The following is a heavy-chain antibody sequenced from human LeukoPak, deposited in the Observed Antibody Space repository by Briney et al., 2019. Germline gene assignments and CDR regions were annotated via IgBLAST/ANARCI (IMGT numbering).Heavy chain of an antibody. CDR1: GFTFSSYA. D-gene: IGHD3-10*01. Sequence: GGSLRLSCAASGFTFSSYAMSWVRQAPGKGLEWVSAISGSGGSTYYADSVKGRFTISKDNSKNTLYLQMNSLRAEDAAVYYCVLLWFGTPFDPWGQGTLVTVSS. CDR3: VLLWFGTPFDP. V-gene: IGHV3-23*01. CDR2: ISGSGGST. J-gene: IGHJ5*02.